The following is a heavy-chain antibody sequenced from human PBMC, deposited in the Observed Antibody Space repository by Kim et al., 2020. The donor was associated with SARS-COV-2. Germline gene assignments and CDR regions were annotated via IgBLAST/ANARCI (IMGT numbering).Heavy chain of an antibody. CDR1: GFTFSSYA. Sequence: GGSLRLSCAASGFTFSSYAMSWVRQAPGKGLEWVSAISGSGGSTYYADSVKGRFTISRDNSKNTLYLQMNSLRAEDTAVYYCAKEGNKAKWLREPSSYGMDVWGQGTTVTVSS. CDR3: AKEGNKAKWLREPSSYGMDV. V-gene: IGHV3-23*01. J-gene: IGHJ6*02. CDR2: ISGSGGST. D-gene: IGHD5-12*01.